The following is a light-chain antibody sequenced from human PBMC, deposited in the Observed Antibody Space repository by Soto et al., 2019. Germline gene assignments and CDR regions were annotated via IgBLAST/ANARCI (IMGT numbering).Light chain of an antibody. Sequence: QSALTQPRSVSGSPGQSVAISCTGTSSDVGGYNYVSWYQQHPGKAPKLMIYDVSKRPSGVPDRFSGSKSGNTASLTISGLQAEDEADYYCCSYAGSFWVFGEGTKLTVL. J-gene: IGLJ3*02. CDR3: CSYAGSFWV. CDR1: SSDVGGYNY. V-gene: IGLV2-11*01. CDR2: DVS.